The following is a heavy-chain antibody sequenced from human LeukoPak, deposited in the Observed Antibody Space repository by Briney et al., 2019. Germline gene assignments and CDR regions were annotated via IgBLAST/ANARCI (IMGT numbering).Heavy chain of an antibody. CDR1: GFTFRAYT. Sequence: GGSLRLYCAASGFTFRAYTMNWVRQAPGKGQEWVSGIYGSGEGQTFYADSVRGRFTISRDDSRNLVFLHMDNLRVEDTALYYCAKDVKSDGVWDIDHWGQGTLVTVSS. CDR3: AKDVKSDGVWDIDH. J-gene: IGHJ4*02. D-gene: IGHD3-16*01. V-gene: IGHV3-23*01. CDR2: IYGSGEGQT.